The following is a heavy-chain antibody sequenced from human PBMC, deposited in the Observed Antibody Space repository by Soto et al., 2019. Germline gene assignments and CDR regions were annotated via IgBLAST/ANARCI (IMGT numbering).Heavy chain of an antibody. CDR2: IYYSGST. CDR1: GGSISSGDYY. V-gene: IGHV4-30-4*01. Sequence: KTSETLSLTCTVSGGSISSGDYYWSWIRQPPGKGLEWIGYIYYSGSTYYNPSLKSRVTISVDTSKNQFSLKLSSVTAADTAVYYCASFPTAVIKGYFDYWGQGTLVTVSS. CDR3: ASFPTAVIKGYFDY. J-gene: IGHJ4*02.